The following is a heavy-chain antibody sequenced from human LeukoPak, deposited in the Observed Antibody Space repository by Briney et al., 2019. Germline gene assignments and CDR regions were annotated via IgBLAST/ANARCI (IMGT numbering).Heavy chain of an antibody. CDR3: ARGILGKGYFDL. V-gene: IGHV4-59*12. CDR2: IYYSGST. CDR1: GGSISSYY. Sequence: KPSETLSLTCTVSGGSISSYYWSWIRQPPGKGLEWIGYIYYSGSTNYNPSLKSRVTISVDTSKNQFSLKLTSVTAADTALYYCARGILGKGYFDLWGRDTLVTVSS. J-gene: IGHJ2*01. D-gene: IGHD3-3*01.